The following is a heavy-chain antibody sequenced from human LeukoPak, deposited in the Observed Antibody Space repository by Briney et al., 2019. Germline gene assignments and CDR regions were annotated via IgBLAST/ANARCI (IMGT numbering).Heavy chain of an antibody. V-gene: IGHV4-59*01. CDR2: IYYSGST. D-gene: IGHD2-15*01. Sequence: SETLSLTCTVSGGSISSYYWSWIRQPPGKGPEWIGYIYYSGSTNYNPSLKSRVTISVDTSKNQFSLKLSSVTAADTAMYYCAREFNSFKSDCRGGYCLFLNWGQGALVTVSS. CDR1: GGSISSYY. J-gene: IGHJ4*02. CDR3: AREFNSFKSDCRGGYCLFLN.